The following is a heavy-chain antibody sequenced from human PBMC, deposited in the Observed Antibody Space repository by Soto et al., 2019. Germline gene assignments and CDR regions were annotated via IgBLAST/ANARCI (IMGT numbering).Heavy chain of an antibody. J-gene: IGHJ6*03. Sequence: GVSLKISCEGCRDSVSIYLIGGVRQMTGKGLEWMGIIYPGDSDTRYSPSFQGQVTISADKSISTAYLQWSSLKASDTAMYYCARHPLDCSSTSCHDYYYYMDVWGKGTTVTVSS. D-gene: IGHD2-2*01. CDR3: ARHPLDCSSTSCHDYYYYMDV. V-gene: IGHV5-51*01. CDR1: RDSVSIYL. CDR2: IYPGDSDT.